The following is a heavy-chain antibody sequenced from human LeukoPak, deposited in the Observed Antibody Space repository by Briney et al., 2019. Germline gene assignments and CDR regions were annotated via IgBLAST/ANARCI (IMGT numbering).Heavy chain of an antibody. D-gene: IGHD6-25*01. J-gene: IGHJ4*02. V-gene: IGHV4-34*01. CDR1: GGSFSGYY. CDR2: INHSGST. Sequence: SETLSLTCAVYGGSFSGYYWNWIRQPPGKGLEWIGEINHSGSTNYNPSLKSRVTISVDTSKNQFSLKLSSVTAADTAVYYCARDKGSSGLDYWGQGTLVTVSS. CDR3: ARDKGSSGLDY.